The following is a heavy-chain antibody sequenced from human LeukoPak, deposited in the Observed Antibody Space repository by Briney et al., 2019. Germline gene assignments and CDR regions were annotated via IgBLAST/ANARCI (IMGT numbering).Heavy chain of an antibody. D-gene: IGHD4-11*01. CDR3: TKVRSGSSNWALRVFDY. J-gene: IGHJ4*02. CDR1: GFTFSSYW. CDR2: INSDGSTT. Sequence: GGSLRLSCAASGFTFSSYWMHWVRQAPGKGLVWVSRINSDGSTTSYADSVKGRFTISRDNSKSTLYLEMTSLRVEDTAVYYCTKVRSGSSNWALRVFDYWGQGVLVTVSS. V-gene: IGHV3-74*01.